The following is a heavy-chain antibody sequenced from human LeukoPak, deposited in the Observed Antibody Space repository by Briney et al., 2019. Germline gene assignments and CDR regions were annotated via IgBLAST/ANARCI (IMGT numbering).Heavy chain of an antibody. CDR3: ARVVAARNWYFDL. CDR1: GYTFTGYY. D-gene: IGHD2-2*01. V-gene: IGHV1-2*06. CDR2: TNPNSGGT. J-gene: IGHJ2*01. Sequence: ASVKVSCKASGYTFTGYYMHWVRQAPGQGLEWMGRTNPNSGGTNYEQKFQGRVTMTRDTSISTAYMELSRLRSDDTAVYYCARVVAARNWYFDLWGRGTLVTVSS.